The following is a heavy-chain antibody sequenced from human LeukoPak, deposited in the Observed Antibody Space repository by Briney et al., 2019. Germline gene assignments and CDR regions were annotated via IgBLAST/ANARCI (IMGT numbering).Heavy chain of an antibody. CDR3: ARHIAAGPLGMDV. Sequence: GDSLKISCKGSGYSFTSYWISWVRQMPGTGLEWKGRIDPSDSYTNYSPSFQGHVTISADKSISTAYLQWSSLKASDTAMYYCARHIAAGPLGMDVWGQGTTVTVSS. CDR2: IDPSDSYT. J-gene: IGHJ6*02. V-gene: IGHV5-10-1*01. CDR1: GYSFTSYW. D-gene: IGHD2-21*01.